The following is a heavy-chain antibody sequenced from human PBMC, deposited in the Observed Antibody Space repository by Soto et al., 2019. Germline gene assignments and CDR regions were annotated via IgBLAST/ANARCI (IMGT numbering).Heavy chain of an antibody. Sequence: ASVKVSCKVSGYTLTELSMHWVRQAPGKGLEWMGGFDPEDGETIYAQKFQGRVTMTEDTSTDTAYMELSSLRSEDTAVYYCAMGSAARPGYYYYYGMDVWGQGTTVTVSS. CDR1: GYTLTELS. D-gene: IGHD6-6*01. J-gene: IGHJ6*02. V-gene: IGHV1-24*01. CDR2: FDPEDGET. CDR3: AMGSAARPGYYYYYGMDV.